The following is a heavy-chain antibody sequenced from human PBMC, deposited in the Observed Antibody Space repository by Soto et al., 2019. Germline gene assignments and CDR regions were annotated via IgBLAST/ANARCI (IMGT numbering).Heavy chain of an antibody. J-gene: IGHJ4*02. V-gene: IGHV3-23*01. CDR2: VSGGGDRT. CDR3: GKALHQWLSLSDY. D-gene: IGHD6-19*01. Sequence: GGSLRLSCAASGFIFSNYAMNWFRQAPGKGLEWVSSVSGGGDRTHYADSVKGRFTISRDNSKSTFYLQLNGLRVEDTAVYFCGKALHQWLSLSDYWGQGSLVTVSS. CDR1: GFIFSNYA.